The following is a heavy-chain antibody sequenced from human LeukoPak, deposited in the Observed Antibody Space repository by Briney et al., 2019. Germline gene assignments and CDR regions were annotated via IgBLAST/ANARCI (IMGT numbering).Heavy chain of an antibody. D-gene: IGHD3-10*01. J-gene: IGHJ4*02. Sequence: SETLSLTCTVAVGSASSASYYWGWIRQPPGKGLEWIGTISYSGTTYSNPSLKSRLTMSVDTSNNHLSLKLTSVTAADTALYYCVASGSYYHFDYWGQGSLATISS. V-gene: IGHV4-39*02. CDR3: VASGSYYHFDY. CDR2: ISYSGTT. CDR1: VGSASSASYY.